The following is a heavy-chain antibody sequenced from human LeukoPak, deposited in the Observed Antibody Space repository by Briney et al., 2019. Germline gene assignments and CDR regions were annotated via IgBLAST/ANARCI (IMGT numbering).Heavy chain of an antibody. J-gene: IGHJ4*02. V-gene: IGHV1-58*02. CDR2: IVVGSGNT. D-gene: IGHD1-26*01. Sequence: ASVKVSCKASGFTFTSSAMQWVRQARGQRLEWIGWIVVGSGNTNYAQKFQERVTITRDMSTSTVYMELSSLRSEDTAVYYCARAPAVGATTTSFDYWGQGTLVTVSS. CDR3: ARAPAVGATTTSFDY. CDR1: GFTFTSSA.